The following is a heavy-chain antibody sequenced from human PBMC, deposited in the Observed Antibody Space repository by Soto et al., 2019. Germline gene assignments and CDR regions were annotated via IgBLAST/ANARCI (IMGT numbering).Heavy chain of an antibody. CDR2: IYYSGST. J-gene: IGHJ4*02. D-gene: IGHD3-9*01. V-gene: IGHV4-61*01. CDR3: ARGLTDDILTGYYRD. CDR1: GGSVSSGSYY. Sequence: QVQLQESGPGLVKPSETLSLTCTVSGGSVSSGSYYWSWIRQPPGKGLEWIGYIYYSGSTNNNPSLKSRVSITVDTSKNQFSLKLSSVTDVDTAVYYCARGLTDDILTGYYRDWGQGTLVTVSS.